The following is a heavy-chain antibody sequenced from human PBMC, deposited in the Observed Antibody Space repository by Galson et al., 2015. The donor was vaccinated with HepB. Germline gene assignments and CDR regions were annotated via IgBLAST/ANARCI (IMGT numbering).Heavy chain of an antibody. V-gene: IGHV3-30*04. D-gene: IGHD1-26*01. J-gene: IGHJ4*02. CDR3: ARDSNRIVGPSYADF. Sequence: SLRLSCAASGFTFSNYAMHWVRQPPGKGLEWVAVISYDGPNKYYADSVKGRFTISRDFSKNTVFLQMNSLRPADTAVYFRARDSNRIVGPSYADFWGQGTLVTVSS. CDR1: GFTFSNYA. CDR2: ISYDGPNK.